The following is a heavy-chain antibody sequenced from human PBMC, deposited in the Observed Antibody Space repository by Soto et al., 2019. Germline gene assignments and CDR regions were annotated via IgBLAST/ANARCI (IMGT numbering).Heavy chain of an antibody. CDR1: GFTVSNNY. CDR3: ARDGTYNWV. V-gene: IGHV3-66*01. J-gene: IGHJ4*02. D-gene: IGHD1-1*01. CDR2: IYSGGDT. Sequence: ELQLVASGRGLVQPGGSLRLSCAASGFTVSNNYLRWVRQAPGKGLEWVSLIYSGGDTYYADSVKGRFTISRDNSKNTLYLQMNSLRAEDTAVYYCARDGTYNWVGGQGILVTVSS.